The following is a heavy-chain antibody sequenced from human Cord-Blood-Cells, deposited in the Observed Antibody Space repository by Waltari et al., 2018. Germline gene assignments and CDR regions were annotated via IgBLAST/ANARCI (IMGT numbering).Heavy chain of an antibody. CDR1: GFTVSSNY. CDR3: ARGEYSSSHIQH. J-gene: IGHJ1*01. V-gene: IGHV3-66*01. Sequence: EVQLVESGGGLVQPGGSLRLSCAASGFTVSSNYMSWVRQAPGKGLGWVSVIDSGGSTYYADSVKGRFTISRDNSKNTRYLQMNSLRAEDTAVYYCARGEYSSSHIQHWGQGTLVTVSS. CDR2: IDSGGST. D-gene: IGHD6-6*01.